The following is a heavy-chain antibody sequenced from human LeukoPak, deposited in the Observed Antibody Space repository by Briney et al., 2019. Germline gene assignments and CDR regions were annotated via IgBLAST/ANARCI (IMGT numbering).Heavy chain of an antibody. Sequence: GGSLRLSCAASGFTFSSYAMSWVRQAPGKGLEWVLAISGSGGSTYYADSVKGRFTISRDNSKNTLYLQMNSLRAEDTAVYYCAKGGLTYYYDSSGYGFDYWGQGTLVTVSS. CDR1: GFTFSSYA. J-gene: IGHJ4*02. CDR2: ISGSGGST. D-gene: IGHD3-22*01. V-gene: IGHV3-23*01. CDR3: AKGGLTYYYDSSGYGFDY.